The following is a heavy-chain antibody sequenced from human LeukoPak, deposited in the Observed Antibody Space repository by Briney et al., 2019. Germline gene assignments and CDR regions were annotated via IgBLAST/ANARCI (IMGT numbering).Heavy chain of an antibody. Sequence: SETLSLTCTVSGGSINNYYWSWIREPPGKGLEWIGYIHYSGSTDYNPSLKSRVSISVDTSKNQISLRLSSVTAADTAVYYCARETYYYGMDVWGQGTTVTVSS. CDR2: IHYSGST. CDR3: ARETYYYGMDV. CDR1: GGSINNYY. J-gene: IGHJ6*02. V-gene: IGHV4-59*01.